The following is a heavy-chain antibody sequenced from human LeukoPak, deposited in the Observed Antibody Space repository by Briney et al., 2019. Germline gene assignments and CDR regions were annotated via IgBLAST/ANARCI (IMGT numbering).Heavy chain of an antibody. Sequence: ASVKVSCKASGYTFTSYYMHWVRRAPGQGLEWMGIINPSGGSTSYAQKFQGRVTMTRDTSTSTVYMELSSLRSEDTAVYYCARDRAYYDSSGYYDYWGQGTLVTVSS. D-gene: IGHD3-22*01. CDR2: INPSGGST. CDR1: GYTFTSYY. J-gene: IGHJ4*02. CDR3: ARDRAYYDSSGYYDY. V-gene: IGHV1-46*03.